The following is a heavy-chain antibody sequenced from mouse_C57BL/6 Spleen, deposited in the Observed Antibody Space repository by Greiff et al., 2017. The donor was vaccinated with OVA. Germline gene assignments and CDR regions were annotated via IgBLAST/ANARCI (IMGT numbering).Heavy chain of an antibody. CDR2: IDPETGGT. Sequence: QVRLKESGAELVRPGASVTLSCKASGYTFTDYEMHWVKQTPVHGLEWIGAIDPETGGTAYNQKFKGKAILTADKSSSTAYMELRSLTSEDSAVYYCTREGNYDYDGGFAYWGQGTLVTVSA. J-gene: IGHJ3*01. D-gene: IGHD2-4*01. V-gene: IGHV1-15*01. CDR1: GYTFTDYE. CDR3: TREGNYDYDGGFAY.